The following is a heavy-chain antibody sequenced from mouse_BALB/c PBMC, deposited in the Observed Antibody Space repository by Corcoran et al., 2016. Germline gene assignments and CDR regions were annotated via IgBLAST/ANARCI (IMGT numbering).Heavy chain of an antibody. CDR1: GYSFTGYY. Sequence: EVQLQQSGPELVKPGASVKISCKASGYSFTGYYMHWVKQSHVKSLEWIGRINPYNGATSYNQNFKDKATLTVDKSSSTAYMQLNSLTSEDSAVYYCARDYDYYFDYWGQGTTLTVSS. D-gene: IGHD2-4*01. CDR2: INPYNGAT. CDR3: ARDYDYYFDY. V-gene: IGHV1-42*01. J-gene: IGHJ2*01.